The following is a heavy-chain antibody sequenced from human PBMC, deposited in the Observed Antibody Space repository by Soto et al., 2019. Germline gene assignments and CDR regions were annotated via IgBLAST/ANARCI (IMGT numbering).Heavy chain of an antibody. Sequence: PGGSLRLSCAASGFTFNTYGMSWVRQAPAKGLEWVSSISASGANTYYADSVQGRFTISRDISKNTLYLQMNSLGVEDTAVYYCAKESGVQNTWFDPWGQGTPVTVSS. V-gene: IGHV3-23*01. CDR3: AKESGVQNTWFDP. D-gene: IGHD2-8*01. CDR2: ISASGANT. J-gene: IGHJ5*02. CDR1: GFTFNTYG.